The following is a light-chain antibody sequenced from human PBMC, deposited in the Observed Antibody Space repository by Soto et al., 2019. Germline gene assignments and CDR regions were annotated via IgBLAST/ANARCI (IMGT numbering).Light chain of an antibody. CDR1: QSISSW. Sequence: DIQMTQSPSSLSASVGDRVSITCRASQSISSWLAWDQQKPGKAPKLLMFDTFSLESGVPSRFSGSRSGTEFTLTISSLQPDDYATYYCQQYNSYSPLTFGGGTKVEIK. V-gene: IGKV1-5*01. J-gene: IGKJ4*01. CDR3: QQYNSYSPLT. CDR2: DTF.